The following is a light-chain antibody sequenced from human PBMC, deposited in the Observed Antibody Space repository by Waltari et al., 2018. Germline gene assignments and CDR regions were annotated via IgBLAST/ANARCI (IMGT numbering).Light chain of an antibody. Sequence: CKASQSVSSSYLAWYQQKPGQAPRLLIYGASSRATGIPDRISGSGSGTDFTLTLGSLEPEDFAVYYCQQHGTSPFTFGQGTKVEIK. J-gene: IGKJ2*01. CDR1: QSVSSSY. CDR2: GAS. CDR3: QQHGTSPFT. V-gene: IGKV3-20*01.